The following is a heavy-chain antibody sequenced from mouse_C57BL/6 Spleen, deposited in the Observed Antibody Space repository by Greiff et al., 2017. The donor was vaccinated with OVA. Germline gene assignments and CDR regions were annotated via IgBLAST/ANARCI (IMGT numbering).Heavy chain of an antibody. CDR3: ARGGTGFAY. J-gene: IGHJ3*01. D-gene: IGHD3-3*01. V-gene: IGHV1-82*01. Sequence: QVQLKQSGPELVKPGASVKISCKASGYAFSSSWMNWVKQRPGKGLEWIGRIYPGDGDTNYNGKFKGKATLTADKSSSTAYMQLSSLTSEDSAVYFCARGGTGFAYWGQGTLVTVSA. CDR2: IYPGDGDT. CDR1: GYAFSSSW.